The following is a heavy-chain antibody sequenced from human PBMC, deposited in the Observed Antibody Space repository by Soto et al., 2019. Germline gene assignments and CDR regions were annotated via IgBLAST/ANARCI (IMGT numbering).Heavy chain of an antibody. Sequence: SVKVSCKASGFTFTSSAVQWVRQARGQRLEWIGWIVVGSGNTNYAQKFQERVTITRDMSTSTAYMELSSLRSEDTAVYYCAADRGGSGWYFIGYGMDIWGQGTTVTVSS. CDR2: IVVGSGNT. CDR3: AADRGGSGWYFIGYGMDI. V-gene: IGHV1-58*01. CDR1: GFTFTSSA. D-gene: IGHD6-19*01. J-gene: IGHJ6*02.